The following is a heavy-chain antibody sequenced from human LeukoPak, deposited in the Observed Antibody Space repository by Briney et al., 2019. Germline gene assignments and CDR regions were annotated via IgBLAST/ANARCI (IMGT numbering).Heavy chain of an antibody. J-gene: IGHJ4*02. D-gene: IGHD3-9*01. CDR1: GLTASSNY. CDR2: IYSGGST. V-gene: IGHV3-53*01. Sequence: GGSLRLSCAASGLTASSNYMSWVRQAPGKGLEWVSVIYSGGSTYYADSVKGRFTISRDNSKNTLYLQMNSLRAEDTAVYYCARVAMYYDILTGYYKVGDYWGQGTLVTVSS. CDR3: ARVAMYYDILTGYYKVGDY.